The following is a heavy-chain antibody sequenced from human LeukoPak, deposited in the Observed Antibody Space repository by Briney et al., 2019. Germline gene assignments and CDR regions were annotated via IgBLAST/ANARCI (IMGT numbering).Heavy chain of an antibody. CDR2: IKQDGSEK. Sequence: GGSLRLSCAASGFXFSSYWISWVRQAPGKGLEWVANIKQDGSEKQYVDSVKGRFAISRDNSKNTLYLQMNSLGAEDTAVYYCARDGYSNSPPFDYWGQGTLVTVSS. D-gene: IGHD6-13*01. J-gene: IGHJ4*02. CDR3: ARDGYSNSPPFDY. V-gene: IGHV3-7*01. CDR1: GFXFSSYW.